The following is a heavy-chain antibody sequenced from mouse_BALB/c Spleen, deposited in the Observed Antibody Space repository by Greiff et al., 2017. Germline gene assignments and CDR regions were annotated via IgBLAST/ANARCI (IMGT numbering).Heavy chain of an antibody. Sequence: EVKLMESGPGLVKPSQSLSLTCTVTGYSITSDYAWNWIRQFPGNKLEWMGYISYSGSTSYNPSLKSRISITRDTSKNQFFLQLNSVTTEDTATYYCAGGTGYFDYWGQGTTLTVSS. V-gene: IGHV3-2*02. D-gene: IGHD4-1*01. CDR1: GYSITSDYA. J-gene: IGHJ2*01. CDR2: ISYSGST. CDR3: AGGTGYFDY.